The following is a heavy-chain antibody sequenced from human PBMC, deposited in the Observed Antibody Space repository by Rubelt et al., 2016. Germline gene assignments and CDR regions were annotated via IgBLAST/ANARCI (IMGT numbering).Heavy chain of an antibody. V-gene: IGHV2-5*02. J-gene: IGHJ4*02. CDR2: IYWDDDK. CDR3: AHRGVVRGVIIVFDY. Sequence: QITLKESGPTLVKPTQTLTLTCTFSGFSLSTSGVGVGWIRQSPGKALEWLALIYWDDDKRYSPSMKSRLTVTKDTSKNRVVLTMTNMDPVDTATYYCAHRGVVRGVIIVFDYWGQGTLVTVSS. CDR1: GFSLSTSGVG. D-gene: IGHD3-10*01.